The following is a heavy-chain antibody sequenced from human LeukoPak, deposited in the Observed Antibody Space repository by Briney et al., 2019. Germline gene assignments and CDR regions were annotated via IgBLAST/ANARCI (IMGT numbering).Heavy chain of an antibody. CDR3: ARDPLPLRYFDWLIGY. CDR1: GFTFSSYA. V-gene: IGHV3-30-3*01. Sequence: GGSLRLSCAASGFTFSSYAMHWVRQAPGKGLEWVAAISYDGSNKYYADSVKGRFTISRDNSKNTLYLQMNSLRAEDTAVYYCARDPLPLRYFDWLIGYWGQGTLVTVSS. CDR2: ISYDGSNK. D-gene: IGHD3-9*01. J-gene: IGHJ4*02.